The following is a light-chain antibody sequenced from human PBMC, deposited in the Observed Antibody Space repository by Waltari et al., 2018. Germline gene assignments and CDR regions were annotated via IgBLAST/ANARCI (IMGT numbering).Light chain of an antibody. CDR2: EDT. CDR1: GGSIASNY. J-gene: IGLJ3*02. CDR3: QSYDPNPWV. V-gene: IGLV6-57*03. Sequence: KFILSQPQSVSESPGKTVTISCTRSGGSIASNYIQWYQQRPGSAPTTVIYEDTKRPSGVPARFSCSVDNSANSASLTISGLQTEDEVTYYCQSYDPNPWVFGGGTKLTVL.